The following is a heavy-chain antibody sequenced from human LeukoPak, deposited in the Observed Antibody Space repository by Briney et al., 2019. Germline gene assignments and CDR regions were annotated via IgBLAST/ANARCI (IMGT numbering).Heavy chain of an antibody. Sequence: SETLSLTCNVSGVSVSTSHWNWIRQRPGKGLEWIGCLSYTGKTDYNPSLKSRVSISLGSSNNHFSLKLKPPTSADTAVYYCSEGYFEPFDHWGQGILVTVSS. V-gene: IGHV4-59*02. J-gene: IGHJ4*02. CDR1: GVSVSTSH. CDR2: LSYTGKT. CDR3: SEGYFEPFDH. D-gene: IGHD2/OR15-2a*01.